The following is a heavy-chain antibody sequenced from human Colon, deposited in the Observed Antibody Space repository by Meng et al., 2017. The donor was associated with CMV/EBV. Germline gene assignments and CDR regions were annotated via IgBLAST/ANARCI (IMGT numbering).Heavy chain of an antibody. CDR1: GFSFEAYS. J-gene: IGHJ4*02. D-gene: IGHD1-26*01. CDR2: ISSSSTYI. CDR3: VFSGSHDYYFDS. V-gene: IGHV3-21*01. Sequence: GGSLRLSCVASGFSFEAYSINWVRQAPGRGLERVSSISSSSTYIYYADSVKGRFTISRDNAKNSLYLQMNSLRAEDTAVYYCVFSGSHDYYFDSWGQGTLVTVSS.